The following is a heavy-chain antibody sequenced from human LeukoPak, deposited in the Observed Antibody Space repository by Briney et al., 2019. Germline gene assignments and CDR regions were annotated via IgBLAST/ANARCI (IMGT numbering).Heavy chain of an antibody. J-gene: IGHJ4*02. CDR2: INPNSGGT. CDR1: GYTFTSYY. CDR3: ARVGYSSSSGARL. Sequence: GASVKVSRKASGYTFTSYYMHWVRQAPGQGLEWMGWINPNSGGTNYAQKFQGRVTMTRDTSISTVYMELSRLRSDDTAVYYCARVGYSSSSGARLWGQGTLVTVSS. D-gene: IGHD6-6*01. V-gene: IGHV1-2*02.